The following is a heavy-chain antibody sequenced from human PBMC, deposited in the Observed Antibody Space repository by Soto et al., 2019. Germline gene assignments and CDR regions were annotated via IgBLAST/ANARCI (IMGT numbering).Heavy chain of an antibody. CDR2: IYHSGST. V-gene: IGHV4-4*02. D-gene: IGHD5-12*01. CDR3: ARDLGGYSGYDSGWFDP. CDR1: SGSISSSNW. Sequence: QVQLQESGPGLVKPSGTLSLTCAVSSGSISSSNWWSWVRQPPGKGLEWIGEIYHSGSTNYNPSLKNRVTISVDKSKNQFSLKLSSVTAVDTAVYYCARDLGGYSGYDSGWFDPWGQGTLVTVSS. J-gene: IGHJ5*02.